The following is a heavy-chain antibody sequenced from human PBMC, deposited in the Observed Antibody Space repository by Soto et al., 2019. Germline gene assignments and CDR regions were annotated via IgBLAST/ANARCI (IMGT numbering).Heavy chain of an antibody. CDR3: VGGYYFGDY. Sequence: QVQLVESGGGVVQPGRSLRLSCAASRFTFSSYGMQWVRQAPGKGLEWVALISSDGSNKYYADSVKGRFTISRDNFKNTLYLQMNSLRTEDTAVYSCVGGYYFGDYWGQGTLVTVSS. D-gene: IGHD3-22*01. J-gene: IGHJ4*02. V-gene: IGHV3-30*03. CDR2: ISSDGSNK. CDR1: RFTFSSYG.